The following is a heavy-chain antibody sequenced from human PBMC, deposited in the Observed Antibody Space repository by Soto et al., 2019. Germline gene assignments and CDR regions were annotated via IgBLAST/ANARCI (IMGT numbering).Heavy chain of an antibody. V-gene: IGHV4-59*08. CDR1: GGSISSYY. J-gene: IGHJ5*02. D-gene: IGHD3-9*01. CDR2: IYYSGST. Sequence: SETLSLTCTVSGGSISSYYWCWIRQPPGKGLEWIGYIYYSGSTNYNPSLKSRVTISVDTSKNQFSLKLSSVTAADTAVYYCARRYYDILTGYYTCWFDPWGQGTLVTVSS. CDR3: ARRYYDILTGYYTCWFDP.